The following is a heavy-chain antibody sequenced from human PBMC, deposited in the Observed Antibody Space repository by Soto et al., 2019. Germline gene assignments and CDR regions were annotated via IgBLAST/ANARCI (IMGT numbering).Heavy chain of an antibody. J-gene: IGHJ5*02. CDR1: GGSISSYY. D-gene: IGHD3-16*02. Sequence: SETLSLTCTVSGGSISSYYWSWIRQPPGKGLEWIGYIYYSGSTNYNPSLKSRVTISVDTSKNQFSLKLSSVTAADTAVYYCARVGWGSYRWGWFDPWGQGILVTVSS. CDR3: ARVGWGSYRWGWFDP. CDR2: IYYSGST. V-gene: IGHV4-59*01.